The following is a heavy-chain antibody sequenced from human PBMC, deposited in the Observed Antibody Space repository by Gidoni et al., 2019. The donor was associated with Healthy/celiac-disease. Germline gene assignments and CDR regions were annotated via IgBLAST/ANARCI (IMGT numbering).Heavy chain of an antibody. CDR2: IWYDGSKK. J-gene: IGHJ4*02. Sequence: QVQLVESGGGVVQPGRSLRLSCAASGFTFSSYGMHWVRQAPGKGLEWVAVIWYDGSKKYYADSVKGNSKNTLYLQMNSLRAEDTAVYYCAREKVLRLVTTSLDYWGQGTLVTVSS. CDR1: GFTFSSYG. V-gene: IGHV3-33*01. D-gene: IGHD3-3*01. CDR3: AREKVLRLVTTSLDY.